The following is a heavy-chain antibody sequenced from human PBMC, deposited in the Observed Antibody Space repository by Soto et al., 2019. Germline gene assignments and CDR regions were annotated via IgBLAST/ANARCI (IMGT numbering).Heavy chain of an antibody. CDR2: VYENGKT. Sequence: SETLSLTCSVSADSITDDDWNWIRQPPGKGLEWIGYVYENGKTIYNPSLKSRVTISVDSSKKQFSLKLSSVTAADTAVYYCARSGYTGLYYFDSWGQGTLVTVSS. J-gene: IGHJ4*02. D-gene: IGHD3-16*02. CDR1: ADSITDDD. V-gene: IGHV4-59*08. CDR3: ARSGYTGLYYFDS.